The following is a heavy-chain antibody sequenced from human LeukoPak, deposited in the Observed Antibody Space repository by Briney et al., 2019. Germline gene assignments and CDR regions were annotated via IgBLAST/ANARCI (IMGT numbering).Heavy chain of an antibody. Sequence: PSETLSLTCTVSGGSISSYYWSWIRQPPGKGLEWIGSIYHSGSTYYNPSLKSRVTISVDTSKNQFSLKLSSVTAADTAVYYCARLSYDILTGIPFDYWGQGTLVTVSS. J-gene: IGHJ4*02. V-gene: IGHV4-59*08. CDR3: ARLSYDILTGIPFDY. CDR2: IYHSGST. CDR1: GGSISSYY. D-gene: IGHD3-9*01.